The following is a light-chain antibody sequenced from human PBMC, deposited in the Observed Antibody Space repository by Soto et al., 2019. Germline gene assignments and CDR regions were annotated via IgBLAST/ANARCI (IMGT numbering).Light chain of an antibody. V-gene: IGKV1-5*02. Sequence: DIQMTQSPATLSATAPDRVTIICRASQSISSWLAWYQHKPGKAPKLLIYDASSLESGVPSRFSGSGSGTEFTLTISSLQPDDFATYYCQQYHEYWFGQGTKVDIK. J-gene: IGKJ1*01. CDR2: DAS. CDR3: QQYHEYW. CDR1: QSISSW.